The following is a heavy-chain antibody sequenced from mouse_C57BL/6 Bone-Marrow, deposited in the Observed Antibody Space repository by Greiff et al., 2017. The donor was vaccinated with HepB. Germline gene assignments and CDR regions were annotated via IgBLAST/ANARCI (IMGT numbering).Heavy chain of an antibody. D-gene: IGHD1-1*01. J-gene: IGHJ2*01. CDR3: ARVVLRYYFDY. CDR1: GFTFSSYA. Sequence: EVQGVESGGGLVKPGGSLKLSCAASGFTFSSYAMSWVRQTPEKRLEWVATISDGGSYTYYPDNVKGRFTITRDNAKNNLYLQMSHLKSEDTAMYYCARVVLRYYFDYWDQGTTLTVSS. V-gene: IGHV5-4*01. CDR2: ISDGGSYT.